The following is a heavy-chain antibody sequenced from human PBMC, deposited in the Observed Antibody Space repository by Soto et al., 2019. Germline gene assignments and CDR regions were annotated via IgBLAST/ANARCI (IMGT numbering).Heavy chain of an antibody. J-gene: IGHJ4*02. V-gene: IGHV1-69*13. CDR2: IIPIFGTA. D-gene: IGHD3-16*02. CDR3: ARPQSEGLRLGELSFDY. CDR1: GGTFSSYA. Sequence: ASVKVSCKASGGTFSSYAISWVRQAPGQGLEWMGGIIPIFGTANYAQKFQGRVTITADESTSTAYMELSSLRSEDTAVYYCARPQSEGLRLGELSFDYWGQGTLVTVSS.